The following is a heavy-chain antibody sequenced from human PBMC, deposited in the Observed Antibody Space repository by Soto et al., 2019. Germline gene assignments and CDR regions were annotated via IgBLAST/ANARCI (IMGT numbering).Heavy chain of an antibody. CDR2: IYHSGST. J-gene: IGHJ3*02. V-gene: IGHV4-4*01. Sequence: QVQLQESGPGLVKPSGTLSLTCAVSSGSISRSNWWSWVRQPPGKGLEWIGEIYHSGSTNYNPSLKRRFTISVDKAKNQCSLKLSSVTAADTAVYCCAGSVAVDAFDIWGQGTMVTVSS. CDR1: SGSISRSNW. CDR3: AGSVAVDAFDI. D-gene: IGHD6-19*01.